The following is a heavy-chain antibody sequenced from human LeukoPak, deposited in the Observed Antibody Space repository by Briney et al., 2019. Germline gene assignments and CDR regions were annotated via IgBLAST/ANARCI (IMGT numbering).Heavy chain of an antibody. CDR3: ARGHYYGSGSQDY. Sequence: GGSLRLSCAASGFTFSSYVMSWVRQAPGKGLEWLSCISGRGESTHFADSAKGRFTISRDNSKNTLSLQMNSLRAEDTAVYYCARGHYYGSGSQDYWGQGTLVTVSS. CDR1: GFTFSSYV. V-gene: IGHV3-23*01. J-gene: IGHJ4*02. CDR2: ISGRGEST. D-gene: IGHD3-10*01.